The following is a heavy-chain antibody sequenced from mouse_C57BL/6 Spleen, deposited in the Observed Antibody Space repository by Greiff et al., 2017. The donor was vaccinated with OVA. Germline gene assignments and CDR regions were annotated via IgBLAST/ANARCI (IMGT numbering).Heavy chain of an antibody. CDR1: GYTFTDYE. Sequence: QVQLQQSGAELVRPGASVTLSCKASGYTFTDYEMHWVKQTPVHGLEWIGAIDPETGGTAYNQKFKGKAILTADKSSSTAYMELRSLTSEDSAVYYGTRSRGDYDGYYAMDYWGQGTSVTVSS. V-gene: IGHV1-15*01. D-gene: IGHD2-4*01. J-gene: IGHJ4*01. CDR2: IDPETGGT. CDR3: TRSRGDYDGYYAMDY.